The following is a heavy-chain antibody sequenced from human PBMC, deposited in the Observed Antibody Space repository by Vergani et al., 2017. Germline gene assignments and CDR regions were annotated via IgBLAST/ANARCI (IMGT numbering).Heavy chain of an antibody. D-gene: IGHD3-22*01. V-gene: IGHV1-2*02. Sequence: QVQLVQSGAEVKKPRASVKVSCKASGYTFTGYYMHWVRQAPGQGLEWMGWINPNSGGTNYAQKFQGRVTMTRDTSISTAYMELSRLRSDDTAVYYCARATYYYDSSGYYYDYWGQGTLVTVSS. CDR1: GYTFTGYY. CDR3: ARATYYYDSSGYYYDY. J-gene: IGHJ4*02. CDR2: INPNSGGT.